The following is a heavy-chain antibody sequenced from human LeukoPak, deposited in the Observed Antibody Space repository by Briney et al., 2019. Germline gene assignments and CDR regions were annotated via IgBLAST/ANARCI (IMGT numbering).Heavy chain of an antibody. Sequence: GGSLRLSCAASGFIVSSNYMRWVRQAPGKGLEWVSYISSSSSTIYYADSVKGRFTISRDNAKNSLYLQMNSLRAEDTAVYYCARGRERDWFDPWGQGTLVTVSS. D-gene: IGHD1-26*01. CDR3: ARGRERDWFDP. CDR1: GFIVSSNY. V-gene: IGHV3-48*01. CDR2: ISSSSSTI. J-gene: IGHJ5*02.